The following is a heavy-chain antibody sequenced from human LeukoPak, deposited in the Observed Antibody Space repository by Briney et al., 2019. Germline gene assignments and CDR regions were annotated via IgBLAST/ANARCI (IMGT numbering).Heavy chain of an antibody. D-gene: IGHD3-22*01. CDR3: VRSAFHAGSGNYYDY. V-gene: IGHV3-74*03. CDR2: IDNAGSIT. CDR1: GFTFSNYW. J-gene: IGHJ4*02. Sequence: GGSLRLSCAASGFTFSNYWIHWVRQAPGKGLVWVSRIDNAGSITTYVDSVKGRFTISRDNAENTLYLQMNSLRVEDTAVYYCVRSAFHAGSGNYYDYWGQGTLVTVSS.